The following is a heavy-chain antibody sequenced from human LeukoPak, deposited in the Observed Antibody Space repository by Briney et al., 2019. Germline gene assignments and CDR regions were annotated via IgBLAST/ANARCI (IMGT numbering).Heavy chain of an antibody. D-gene: IGHD2-2*01. CDR2: INPNSGGT. CDR1: GYTFTRYY. CDR3: AREYGSSTSCGGNFDY. V-gene: IGHV1-2*02. Sequence: ASVKVSCKASGYTFTRYYMHWVRQAPGQGLEWMGWINPNSGGTNYAQKFQGRVTMTRDTSISTAYMELSRLRSDDTAVYYCAREYGSSTSCGGNFDYWGQGTLVTVSS. J-gene: IGHJ4*02.